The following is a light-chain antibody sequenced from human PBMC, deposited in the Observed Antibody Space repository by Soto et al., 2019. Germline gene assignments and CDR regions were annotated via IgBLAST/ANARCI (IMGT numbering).Light chain of an antibody. CDR2: LSS. CDR3: MQALQTPRT. J-gene: IGKJ1*01. V-gene: IGKV2-28*01. Sequence: DIVMTQSPLSLPVTPGEPASISCRSSQSLLHSNGYNYLDWYLQKPGQSPLLLIYLSSNRACGVPDRFSGSGSGTDFTLKISRVEAEDVGVYYCMQALQTPRTFGQGTKVEIK. CDR1: QSLLHSNGYNY.